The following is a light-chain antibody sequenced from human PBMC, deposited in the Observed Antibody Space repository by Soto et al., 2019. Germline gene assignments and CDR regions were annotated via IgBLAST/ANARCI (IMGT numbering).Light chain of an antibody. CDR3: QSYDVTSVV. J-gene: IGLJ2*01. CDR1: TGNIASNY. CDR2: EDS. Sequence: NFMLSQPNSVSGSPGKTVTISCTRSTGNIASNYVQWYQQRPGSAPTSVIYEDSQRPSGVPDRFSGSIDSSSNSASLTISGLETEDEADYYCQSYDVTSVVFGGGTKLTVL. V-gene: IGLV6-57*04.